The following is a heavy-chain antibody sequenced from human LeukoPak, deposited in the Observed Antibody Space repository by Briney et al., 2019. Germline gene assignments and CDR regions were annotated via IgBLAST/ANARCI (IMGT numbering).Heavy chain of an antibody. V-gene: IGHV3-21*01. D-gene: IGHD6-6*01. CDR1: GFTCSNYS. CDR3: ARASPQYSSSDY. Sequence: GGSLRVSCRASGFTCSNYSMNWVRQGAGKWLEWVSSISSGSKYIYYADSVKGRFTISRDNARNSLYLQMNSLRAEDTAVYYCARASPQYSSSDYWGQGTLVTVSS. J-gene: IGHJ4*02. CDR2: ISSGSKYI.